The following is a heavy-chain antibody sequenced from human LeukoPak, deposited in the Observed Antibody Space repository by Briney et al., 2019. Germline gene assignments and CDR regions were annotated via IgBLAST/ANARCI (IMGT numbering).Heavy chain of an antibody. Sequence: GGSLRLSCAASGFTFSRFWMSWVRQAPGKGLEWVASIDQDESTIPYVDSVRGRFTISRDNVKNSLFLQMNSLRVEDTAVYYCAQGIPQGGTWAQGTLVTVSS. CDR3: AQGIPQGGT. CDR2: IDQDESTI. J-gene: IGHJ5*02. V-gene: IGHV3-7*01. CDR1: GFTFSRFW. D-gene: IGHD3-16*01.